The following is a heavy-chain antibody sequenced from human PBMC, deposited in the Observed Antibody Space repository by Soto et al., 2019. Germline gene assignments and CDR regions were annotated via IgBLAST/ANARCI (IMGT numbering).Heavy chain of an antibody. CDR2: IYNNRSF. CDR3: ARVPLDYSNSHYFDF. CDR1: GGSVSSGSFY. Sequence: SETLSLTCTVSGGSVSSGSFYWSWIRQPPGKALEWIGFIYNNRSFNYNPSLKSRVTMSVDTSKHQFSLKLSSVTAADTAVYYCARVPLDYSNSHYFDFWGQGALVTVSS. V-gene: IGHV4-61*01. D-gene: IGHD6-6*01. J-gene: IGHJ4*02.